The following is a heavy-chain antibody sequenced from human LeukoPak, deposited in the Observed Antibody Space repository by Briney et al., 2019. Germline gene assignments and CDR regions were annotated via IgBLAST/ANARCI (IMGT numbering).Heavy chain of an antibody. Sequence: ASVKVSCTVSGYTLTELSMHWVRQAPGKGLEWMGGFDPEDGETIYAQKFQGRVTMTRDTSISTAYMELRSLRSEDTAVYYCVRDGEGVAISVNYWFDPWGQGTLVTVSS. CDR2: FDPEDGET. V-gene: IGHV1-24*01. CDR1: GYTLTELS. J-gene: IGHJ5*02. D-gene: IGHD3-10*01. CDR3: VRDGEGVAISVNYWFDP.